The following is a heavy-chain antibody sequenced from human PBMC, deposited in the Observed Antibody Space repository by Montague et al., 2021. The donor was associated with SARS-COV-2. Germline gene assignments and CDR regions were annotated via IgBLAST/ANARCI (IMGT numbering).Heavy chain of an antibody. Sequence: SDTLSLTCTVSGDSVSHEFWTWIRQPPGKGLEWIGYVYYSRSSSYNPSLRGRVSIAVYTSKNQFSLRLSTVTAADTAIYYCVRDPAPSGSGTFYDYWGQGTLVAVSS. CDR2: VYYSRSS. CDR1: GDSVSHEF. D-gene: IGHD1-26*01. CDR3: VRDPAPSGSGTFYDY. V-gene: IGHV4-59*02. J-gene: IGHJ4*02.